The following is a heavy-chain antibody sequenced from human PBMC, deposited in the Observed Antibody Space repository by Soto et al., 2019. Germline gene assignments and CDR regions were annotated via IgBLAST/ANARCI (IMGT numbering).Heavy chain of an antibody. D-gene: IGHD6-19*01. V-gene: IGHV4-39*01. Sequence: SETLSLTYTVSGASISSSTFYWGWIRQPPGKGLEWIGTVYYSGSAYYNPSLKSRLTISVDTSKNQFSLKLSSVTAADTALYYCVRHAPYRSGWANRNDYWGQGTLVTVSS. CDR2: VYYSGSA. J-gene: IGHJ4*02. CDR3: VRHAPYRSGWANRNDY. CDR1: GASISSSTFY.